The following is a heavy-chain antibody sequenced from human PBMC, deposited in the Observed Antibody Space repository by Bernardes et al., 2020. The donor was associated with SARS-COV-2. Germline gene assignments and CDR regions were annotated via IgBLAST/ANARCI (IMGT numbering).Heavy chain of an antibody. CDR2: IYHSGCT. CDR3: ARRGIVLMVYVFDY. Sequence: SETLSPTCTVTGGSISSSSYYWGSIRQPPGKGPEWIGSIYHSGCTYYNPSLKSRVTISVDTSKNQFSLQLRSVTAADTAVYYCARRGIVLMVYVFDYWGQGTLVTVSS. D-gene: IGHD2-8*01. CDR1: GGSISSSSYY. J-gene: IGHJ4*02. V-gene: IGHV4-39*01.